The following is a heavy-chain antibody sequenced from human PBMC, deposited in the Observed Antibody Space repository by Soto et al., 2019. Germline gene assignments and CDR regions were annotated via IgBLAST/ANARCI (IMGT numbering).Heavy chain of an antibody. Sequence: QVQLQESGPGLVKPSETLSLTCTVSGGSVSGGNYYWSWIRQPPGKGLEWIGYIYYSGSTNYNPSLMSRVTLSVDTSTNQFSLNLSSVTAADTAVYYCARDTKEYYYDSSGYYLGYYYYGMDVWGQGTTVTVSS. CDR1: GGSVSGGNYY. J-gene: IGHJ6*02. CDR2: IYYSGST. V-gene: IGHV4-61*01. D-gene: IGHD3-22*01. CDR3: ARDTKEYYYDSSGYYLGYYYYGMDV.